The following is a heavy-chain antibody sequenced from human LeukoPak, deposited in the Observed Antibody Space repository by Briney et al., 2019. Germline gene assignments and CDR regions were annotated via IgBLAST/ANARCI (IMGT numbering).Heavy chain of an antibody. CDR3: ARVAKYYYGSETYYFFEH. CDR2: IQYDGSNE. V-gene: IGHV3-30*02. CDR1: GFTFSSYG. Sequence: GGSLRLSCAASGFTFSSYGMHWVRQAPGKGPEWVAYIQYDGSNEQYAHSVKGRFRISRDNAKNSLYLLMNSLRVEDTAVYYCARVAKYYYGSETYYFFEHWGQGTPVTASS. D-gene: IGHD3-10*01. J-gene: IGHJ4*02.